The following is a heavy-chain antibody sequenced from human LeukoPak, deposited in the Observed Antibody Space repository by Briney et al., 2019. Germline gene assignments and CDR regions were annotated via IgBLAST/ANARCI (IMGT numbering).Heavy chain of an antibody. J-gene: IGHJ5*02. D-gene: IGHD2-8*02. CDR1: GFTFSNNW. CDR3: VKDAGTA. CDR2: IKKDGSEK. V-gene: IGHV3-7*01. Sequence: PGGSLRLSCAASGFTFSNNWMSWVRQAPGKGLECVANIKKDGSEKYYINSVKGRSTISRDNAKNSLYLQMDSLRAEDTALYYCVKDAGTAWGQGTLVTVSS.